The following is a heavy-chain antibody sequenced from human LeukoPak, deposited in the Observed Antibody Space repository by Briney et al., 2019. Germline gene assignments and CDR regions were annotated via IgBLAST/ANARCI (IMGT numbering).Heavy chain of an antibody. CDR3: ARESSYYDSSAYYLGYGTQSYFDY. J-gene: IGHJ4*02. CDR2: FYYSGST. V-gene: IGHV4-30-4*01. D-gene: IGHD3-22*01. Sequence: SETLSLTCTVSGGSISSGDYYWSWIRQPPGKGLEWIGYFYYSGSTYYNPSLKSRVTISVDTSKNQFFLKLSSVTAADTAMYYCARESSYYDSSAYYLGYGTQSYFDYWGQGALVTVSS. CDR1: GGSISSGDYY.